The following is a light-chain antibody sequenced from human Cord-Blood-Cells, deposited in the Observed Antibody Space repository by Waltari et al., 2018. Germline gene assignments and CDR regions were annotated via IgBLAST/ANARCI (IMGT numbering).Light chain of an antibody. J-gene: IGLJ3*02. CDR2: EVS. CDR1: SSDVGGYNY. Sequence: QSALTQPPSASGSPGQSVTISRTGTSSDVGGYNYVSWYQKHPGKAPKLMIYEVSKQPSGVPDRFSGSKSGNTASLTVSGLQAEDEADYYCSSYAGSNNLVFGGGTKLTVL. CDR3: SSYAGSNNLV. V-gene: IGLV2-8*01.